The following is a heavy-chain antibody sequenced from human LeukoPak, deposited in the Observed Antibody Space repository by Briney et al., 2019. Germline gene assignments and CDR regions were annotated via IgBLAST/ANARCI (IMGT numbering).Heavy chain of an antibody. Sequence: GGSLRHSCAASGFTFSRYGMHWARHSPGKGLEWVAFIRFDSSNEDYVDSVKGRFTISRDNSKSTLYLQMNSLRPEDTAVYYCSKIVAAGGRFDSWGQGTLVTVSS. V-gene: IGHV3-30*02. D-gene: IGHD6-25*01. CDR1: GFTFSRYG. CDR3: SKIVAAGGRFDS. CDR2: IRFDSSNE. J-gene: IGHJ4*02.